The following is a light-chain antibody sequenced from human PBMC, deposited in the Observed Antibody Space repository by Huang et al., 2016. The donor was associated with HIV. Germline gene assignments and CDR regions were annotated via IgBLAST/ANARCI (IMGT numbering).Light chain of an antibody. Sequence: DIQMTQFPPTLSAFVGDRVTITCRASQRIRSWLAWYQQKPGKAPTLLISGASNLESGVSSRFSGNGSSTDFTLTISSLQPDDLATYYCQHQWTFGQGTKVQIK. CDR1: QRIRSW. CDR2: GAS. V-gene: IGKV1-5*01. CDR3: QHQWT. J-gene: IGKJ1*01.